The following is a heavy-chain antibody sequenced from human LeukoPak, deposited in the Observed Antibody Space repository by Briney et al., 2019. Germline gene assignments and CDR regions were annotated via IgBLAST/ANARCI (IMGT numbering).Heavy chain of an antibody. V-gene: IGHV1-8*01. D-gene: IGHD6-6*01. CDR2: MNPNSGNT. CDR1: GYTFTSYD. J-gene: IGHJ6*03. Sequence: GASVKVSCKASGYTFTSYDINWVRQATGQGLEWMGWMNPNSGNTGYAQKFQGRVTMTRNTSISTAYMELSSLRSEDTAVYYCARGSYSSSASYYYYYCMDVWGKGTTVTVSS. CDR3: ARGSYSSSASYYYYYCMDV.